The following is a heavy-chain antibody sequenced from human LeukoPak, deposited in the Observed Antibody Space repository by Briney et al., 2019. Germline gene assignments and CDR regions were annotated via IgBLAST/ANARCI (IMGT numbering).Heavy chain of an antibody. Sequence: GASVKVSCKASGGTFSSYTISWVRQAPGQGLEWMGRIIPILGIANYAQKFQGRVTITADKSTSTAYMELSSLSSEDTAVYYCARVDVDTAMVTRRYYYYGMDVWGQGTTVTVSS. J-gene: IGHJ6*02. D-gene: IGHD5-18*01. CDR3: ARVDVDTAMVTRRYYYYGMDV. V-gene: IGHV1-69*02. CDR2: IIPILGIA. CDR1: GGTFSSYT.